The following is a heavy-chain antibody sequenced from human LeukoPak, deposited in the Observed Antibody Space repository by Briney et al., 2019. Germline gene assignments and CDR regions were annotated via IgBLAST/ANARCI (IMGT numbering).Heavy chain of an antibody. J-gene: IGHJ3*02. V-gene: IGHV1-8*01. CDR3: ARDRIITGFQAFDI. CDR1: GYTFTSYD. Sequence: GASVKVSCKASGYTFTSYDINWVRQATGQGLEWMGWMNPNSGNTGYAQKFQGRVTITADESTSTAYMELSSLRSEDTAVYYCARDRIITGFQAFDIWGQGTMVTVSS. CDR2: MNPNSGNT. D-gene: IGHD2-8*02.